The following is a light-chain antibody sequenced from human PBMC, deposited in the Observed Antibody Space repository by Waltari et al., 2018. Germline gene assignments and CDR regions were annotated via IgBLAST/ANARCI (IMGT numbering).Light chain of an antibody. Sequence: EIALTQSPGTLSLSPGERATLSCRASQSVGRYLAWYKQQHGQAPRLLIYDASTRATGIPDRFSGGGSGTDFSLTISRLEPEDFAVYYCQMYVRLPVTFGQGTKVEI. CDR1: QSVGRY. J-gene: IGKJ1*01. V-gene: IGKV3-20*01. CDR2: DAS. CDR3: QMYVRLPVT.